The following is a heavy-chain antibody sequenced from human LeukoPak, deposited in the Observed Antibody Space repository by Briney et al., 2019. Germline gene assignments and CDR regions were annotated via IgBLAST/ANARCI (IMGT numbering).Heavy chain of an antibody. D-gene: IGHD3-3*01. V-gene: IGHV3-23*01. CDR1: GFTFSSYA. CDR2: ISGSGGST. Sequence: PGGSLRPSCAASGFTFSSYAMSWVRQAPGKGLEWVSAISGSGGSTYYADSVKGRFTISRDNSKNTLYLQMNSLRAEDTAVYYCAKASLRFLEWLLSDAFDIWGQGTMVTVSS. CDR3: AKASLRFLEWLLSDAFDI. J-gene: IGHJ3*02.